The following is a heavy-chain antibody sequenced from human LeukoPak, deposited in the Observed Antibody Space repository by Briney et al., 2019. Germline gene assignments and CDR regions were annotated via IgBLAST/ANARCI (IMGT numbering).Heavy chain of an antibody. V-gene: IGHV3-23*01. Sequence: GGSLRLSCAASGCTFSSYGMSWVRQAPGKGLEWVSAISGSGGSTYYADSVKGRFTISRDNSKNTLYLQMNSLRAEDTAVYYCAKDRDSSSWYWQYYYYYMDVWGKGTTVT. CDR3: AKDRDSSSWYWQYYYYYMDV. J-gene: IGHJ6*03. CDR1: GCTFSSYG. D-gene: IGHD6-13*01. CDR2: ISGSGGST.